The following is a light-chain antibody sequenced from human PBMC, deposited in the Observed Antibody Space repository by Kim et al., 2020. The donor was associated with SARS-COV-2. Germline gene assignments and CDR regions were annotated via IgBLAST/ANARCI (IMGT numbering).Light chain of an antibody. CDR3: QQYGSSEYT. CDR2: DAS. CDR1: QSVYSNY. V-gene: IGKV3-20*01. J-gene: IGKJ2*01. Sequence: LSPAERATLSCRASQSVYSNYLAWYKQEPGQPPRLLIYDASTRATGIPDRFSGSGSGTDFTLSISRVEPDDSAVYYCQQYGSSEYTFGQGTKLEI.